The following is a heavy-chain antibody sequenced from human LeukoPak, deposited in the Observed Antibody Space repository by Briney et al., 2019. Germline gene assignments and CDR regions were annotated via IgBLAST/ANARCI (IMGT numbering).Heavy chain of an antibody. V-gene: IGHV1-2*02. D-gene: IGHD6-19*01. CDR2: INPNSGGT. CDR1: GYTFTGYY. Sequence: ASVKVSCKASGYTFTGYYMHWVRQAPGQGLEWMGWINPNSGGTNYAQKFQGRVTMTRDMSISTAYMELSRLRSDDTAVYYCARGPGYSSGCVDYWGQGTLVTVSS. CDR3: ARGPGYSSGCVDY. J-gene: IGHJ4*02.